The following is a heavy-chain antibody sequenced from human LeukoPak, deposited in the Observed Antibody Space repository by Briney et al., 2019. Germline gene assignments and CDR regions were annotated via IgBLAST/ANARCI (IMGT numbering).Heavy chain of an antibody. CDR1: GGSIGTYY. Sequence: SETLSLTCSVSGGSIGTYYWSWIRQPPGKGLEWIGYIYYSGSTNYNPSLKSRVTMSIDTSQNQFSLKLSPVTAADTAVYYCARSRYYYGMDVWGQGTTVTVSS. CDR3: ARSRYYYGMDV. J-gene: IGHJ6*02. CDR2: IYYSGST. V-gene: IGHV4-59*01.